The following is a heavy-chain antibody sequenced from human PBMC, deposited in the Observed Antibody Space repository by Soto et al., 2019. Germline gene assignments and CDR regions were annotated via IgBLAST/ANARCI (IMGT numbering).Heavy chain of an antibody. Sequence: QITLKESGPTLVRPTQTLTLNCTFSGFSLSTSGLGVGWIRQPPGKALEWLALIYWNDDKRYSPSLKARLTITKDTSKNQVVLTMTNLEPVDTATYYCAHRPSGWYLFDYWGQGTLVTVSS. D-gene: IGHD6-19*01. CDR2: IYWNDDK. J-gene: IGHJ4*02. CDR3: AHRPSGWYLFDY. V-gene: IGHV2-5*01. CDR1: GFSLSTSGLG.